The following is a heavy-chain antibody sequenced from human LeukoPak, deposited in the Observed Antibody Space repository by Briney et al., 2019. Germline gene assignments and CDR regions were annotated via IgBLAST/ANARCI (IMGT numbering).Heavy chain of an antibody. CDR3: ARDPRVGVTAAGFFHH. Sequence: GGSRRLSCAASGFTFSNYALGWVRQAPGKGLEWVSGVDGGGPNTLYADSVKGRFTISRDNSKSILYLQMNSLRAEDTAVYYCARDPRVGVTAAGFFHHWGQGTLVTVSS. V-gene: IGHV3-23*01. CDR2: VDGGGPNT. D-gene: IGHD1-26*01. J-gene: IGHJ1*01. CDR1: GFTFSNYA.